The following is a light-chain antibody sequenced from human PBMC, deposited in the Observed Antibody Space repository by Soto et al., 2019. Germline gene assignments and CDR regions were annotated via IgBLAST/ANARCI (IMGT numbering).Light chain of an antibody. Sequence: DIQMTQSPSTLSESVGDRVNITCRASQSISSWLAWYQQKPGKAPKLLIYKASSLESGVPSRFSGSGSGTEFTLTISSLQPDDFATYYCQQYNSYWWTFGQGTKVEIK. J-gene: IGKJ1*01. CDR3: QQYNSYWWT. CDR1: QSISSW. V-gene: IGKV1-5*03. CDR2: KAS.